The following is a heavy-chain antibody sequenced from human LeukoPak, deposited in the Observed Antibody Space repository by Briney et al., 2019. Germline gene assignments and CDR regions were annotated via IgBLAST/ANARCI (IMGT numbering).Heavy chain of an antibody. V-gene: IGHV4-39*02. CDR2: IYYSGST. Sequence: SETLSLTRTVSGGSISSSSYYWGWIRQPPGKGLEWIGSIYYSGSTYYNPSLKSRVTISVDTSKNQFSLKLSSVTAADTAVYYCARERSAAAGILNWFDPWGQGPLVTVSS. J-gene: IGHJ5*02. CDR3: ARERSAAAGILNWFDP. CDR1: GGSISSSSYY. D-gene: IGHD6-13*01.